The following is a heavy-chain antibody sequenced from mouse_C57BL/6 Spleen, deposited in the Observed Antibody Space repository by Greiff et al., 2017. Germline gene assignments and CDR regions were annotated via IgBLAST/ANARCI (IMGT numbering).Heavy chain of an antibody. Sequence: VKLVESGPGLVAPSQSLSITCTVSGFSLTSYGVSWVRQPPGKGLEWLGVIWGDGSTNYHSALISRLSISKDNSKSQVFLKLNSLQTDDTATYYCAKITTVVEEACFAYWGQGTLVTVSA. J-gene: IGHJ3*01. CDR3: AKITTVVEEACFAY. CDR1: GFSLTSYG. D-gene: IGHD1-1*01. V-gene: IGHV2-3*01. CDR2: IWGDGST.